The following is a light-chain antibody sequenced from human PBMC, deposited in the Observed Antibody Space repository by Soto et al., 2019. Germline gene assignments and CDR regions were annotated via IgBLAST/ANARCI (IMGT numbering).Light chain of an antibody. V-gene: IGKV3-11*01. CDR1: QSVSSY. CDR3: LQRSGWPWT. Sequence: EIVLTQSPATLSLSPGERATLSCRASQSVSSYLAWYPQKPGQAPRLLIYDASNRATDIPARFSGSGSGTDFTLTISSLEPEDFAVYYCLQRSGWPWTFGQGTKVEIK. J-gene: IGKJ1*01. CDR2: DAS.